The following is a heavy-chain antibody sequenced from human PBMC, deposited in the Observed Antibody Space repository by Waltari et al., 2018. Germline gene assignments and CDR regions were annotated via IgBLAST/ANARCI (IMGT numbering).Heavy chain of an antibody. V-gene: IGHV4-39*01. J-gene: IGHJ4*02. Sequence: QLQLQESGPGLVKPSETLSFTCTVSGGPISSSSYYWGLIRQPPGKGLEWIGSIYYSGSTYYNPSLKSRVTISVDTSKNQFSLKLSSVTAADTAVYYCATKRESSASGFDYWGQGTLVTVSS. CDR2: IYYSGST. CDR1: GGPISSSSYY. CDR3: ATKRESSASGFDY. D-gene: IGHD6-19*01.